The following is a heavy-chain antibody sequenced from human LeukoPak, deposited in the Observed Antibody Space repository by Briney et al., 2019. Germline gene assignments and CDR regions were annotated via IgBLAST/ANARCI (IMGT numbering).Heavy chain of an antibody. CDR3: ARVLYSTSSYYFDY. CDR2: IYTSGST. CDR1: GGSISSDY. V-gene: IGHV4-4*07. D-gene: IGHD6-13*01. Sequence: PSETLSLTCTVSGGSISSDYWSWVRQPAGQGLEWIGHIYTSGSTNYNPSLKSRVTMSVETSKNQFSLKLSSVTAADTAVYYCARVLYSTSSYYFDYWGQGTQVTVSS. J-gene: IGHJ4*02.